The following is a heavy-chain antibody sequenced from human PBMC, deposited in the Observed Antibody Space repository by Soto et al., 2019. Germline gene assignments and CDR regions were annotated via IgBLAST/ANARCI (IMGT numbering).Heavy chain of an antibody. CDR3: ARDPYCSSTSCTPYYYGMDV. CDR2: IIPIFGTA. CDR1: GGTFSSYA. V-gene: IGHV1-69*01. J-gene: IGHJ6*02. Sequence: QVQLVQSGAEVKKPGSSVKVSCKASGGTFSSYAISWVRQDPGQGLEWMVVIIPIFGTANYAQKFQGRVTSTADESTRTAYMELSSLRAEDTAVYYCARDPYCSSTSCTPYYYGMDVWGQGTTVTVSS. D-gene: IGHD2-2*01.